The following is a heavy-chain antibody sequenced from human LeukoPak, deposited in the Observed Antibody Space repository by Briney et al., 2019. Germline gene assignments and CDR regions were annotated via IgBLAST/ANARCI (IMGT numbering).Heavy chain of an antibody. J-gene: IGHJ4*02. Sequence: AGSLRLSCAASGFTFSSYAMSWVRQAPGKGLQWVSAISGSGGSTYYADSVKGRFTISRDNSKNTLYLQMNSLRAEDTAVYYCAKPLYGDYYLFDYWGQGTLVTVSS. CDR3: AKPLYGDYYLFDY. CDR1: GFTFSSYA. V-gene: IGHV3-23*01. D-gene: IGHD4-17*01. CDR2: ISGSGGST.